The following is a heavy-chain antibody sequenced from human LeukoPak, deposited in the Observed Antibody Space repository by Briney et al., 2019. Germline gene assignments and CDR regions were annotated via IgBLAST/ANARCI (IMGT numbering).Heavy chain of an antibody. CDR2: ISGSGGST. D-gene: IGHD5-12*01. CDR3: ARGSRGYSGYDSGMDV. J-gene: IGHJ6*04. CDR1: GFTFSSYA. V-gene: IGHV3-23*01. Sequence: QPGASLRLSCAASGFTFSSYAMSWVRQAPGKGLEWVSAISGSGGSTYCADSVKGRFTISRDNSKNTLYLQMNSLRAEDTAVYYCARGSRGYSGYDSGMDVWGKGTTVTVSS.